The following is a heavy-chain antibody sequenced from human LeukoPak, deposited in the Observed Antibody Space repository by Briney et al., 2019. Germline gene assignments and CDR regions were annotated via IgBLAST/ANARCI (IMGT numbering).Heavy chain of an antibody. CDR2: IIVSGAT. V-gene: IGHV3-23*01. D-gene: IGHD6-25*01. Sequence: GGSLRLSCAASGFTFSSFSMTCVRQAPGKGLEWVSIIIVSGATYYADSVKGRFTISRDSFRGMLFLQMDRLRLEDTAVYFCAKGSVGNADFASWGPGALVTVSS. J-gene: IGHJ4*02. CDR3: AKGSVGNADFAS. CDR1: GFTFSSFS.